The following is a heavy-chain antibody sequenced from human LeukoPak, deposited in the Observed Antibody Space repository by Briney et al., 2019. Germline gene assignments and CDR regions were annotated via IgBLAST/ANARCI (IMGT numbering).Heavy chain of an antibody. V-gene: IGHV3-20*04. CDR3: AREGVGYYGSRGPRDAFDI. Sequence: GGSLRLSCGASGFTLEDYEMSWVRQAPGKGLEWVSGINWNGGSTGYADSVKGRFTISRDNAKNSLYLQMNSLRAEDTALYYCAREGVGYYGSRGPRDAFDIWGQGTMVTVSS. D-gene: IGHD3-22*01. CDR1: GFTLEDYE. CDR2: INWNGGST. J-gene: IGHJ3*02.